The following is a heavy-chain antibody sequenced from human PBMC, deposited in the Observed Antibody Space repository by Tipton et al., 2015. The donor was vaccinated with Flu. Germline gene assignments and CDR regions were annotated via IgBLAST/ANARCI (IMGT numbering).Heavy chain of an antibody. D-gene: IGHD5-18*01. CDR1: GFTFSDYG. CDR2: IWYDGSNK. CDR3: ARDKYRYGSFYYYGMDV. J-gene: IGHJ6*02. V-gene: IGHV3-33*01. Sequence: SLRLSCAASGFTFSDYGMHWVRQAPGKGLEWVALIWYDGSNKNYGDSVKGRFTISRDNSKNTLYLQMNSLRAEDTAVYYCARDKYRYGSFYYYGMDVWGQGTTVTVSS.